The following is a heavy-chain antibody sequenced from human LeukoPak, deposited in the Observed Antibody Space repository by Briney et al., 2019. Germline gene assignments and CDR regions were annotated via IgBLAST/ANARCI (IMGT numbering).Heavy chain of an antibody. V-gene: IGHV4-39*07. CDR2: IYYSGST. Sequence: PSETLSLTCTVSGGSISSSSYYWGWIRQPPGKGLEWIGSIYYSGSTYYNPSLKSRVTISVDTSKNQFSLKLSSVTAADTAVYYCARGYRPLTILDRFDPWGQGTLVTVSS. D-gene: IGHD3-3*01. CDR3: ARGYRPLTILDRFDP. J-gene: IGHJ5*02. CDR1: GGSISSSSYY.